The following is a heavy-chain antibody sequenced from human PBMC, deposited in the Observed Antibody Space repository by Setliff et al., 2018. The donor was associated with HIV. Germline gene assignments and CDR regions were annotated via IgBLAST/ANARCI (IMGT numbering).Heavy chain of an antibody. CDR1: GFTFSDYY. Sequence: PGGSLRLSCAASGFTFSDYYMSWIRQAPGKGLEWVSYISSSGTTISYADSVKGRFTISRDNAKNSLFLQMDSLRAEDTAIYYCARDDLHYYDSGGYSHYWGQGTLVTVSS. D-gene: IGHD3-22*01. J-gene: IGHJ4*02. CDR3: ARDDLHYYDSGGYSHY. V-gene: IGHV3-11*01. CDR2: ISSSGTTI.